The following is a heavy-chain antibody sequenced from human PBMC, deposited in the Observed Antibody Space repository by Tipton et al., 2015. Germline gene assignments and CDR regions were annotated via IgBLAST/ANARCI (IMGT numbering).Heavy chain of an antibody. CDR3: ARQSGESSGWPSAFDI. D-gene: IGHD6-19*01. CDR1: GGSISSSGYY. Sequence: TLSLTCSVSGGSISSSGYYWGWIRQPPGKGLEWIGSIYYSGSTYYNPSLKSRVTISVDTSKNQFSLKLSSVTAADTAVYYCARQSGESSGWPSAFDIWGQGTMVTVSS. CDR2: IYYSGST. J-gene: IGHJ3*02. V-gene: IGHV4-39*01.